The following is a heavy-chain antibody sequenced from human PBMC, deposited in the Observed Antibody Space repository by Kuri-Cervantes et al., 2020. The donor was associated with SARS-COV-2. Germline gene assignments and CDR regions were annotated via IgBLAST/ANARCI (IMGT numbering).Heavy chain of an antibody. J-gene: IGHJ6*02. CDR2: INHSGST. D-gene: IGHD3-16*02. V-gene: IGHV4-34*01. CDR1: GGSFSGYY. CDR3: ARGPGLYSRKAYGMDV. Sequence: SQTLSLTCAVYGGSFSGYYWSWIRQPPGKGLEWIGEINHSGSTNYNPSLKSRVTISVDTSKNQSSLKLSSVTAADTAVYYCARGPGLYSRKAYGMDVWGQGTTVTVSS.